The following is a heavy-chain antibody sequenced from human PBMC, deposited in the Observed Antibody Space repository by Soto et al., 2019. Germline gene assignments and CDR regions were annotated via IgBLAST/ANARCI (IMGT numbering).Heavy chain of an antibody. CDR1: GYTFTGYY. CDR2: INPNSGGT. V-gene: IGHV1-2*02. CDR3: ARGLRYYYDSSGYYYDY. J-gene: IGHJ4*02. Sequence: GASVKVSCKASGYTFTGYYMHWVRQAPGQGLEWMGWINPNSGGTNYAQKFQGRVTMTRDTSISTAYMELSRLRSDDTAVYYCARGLRYYYDSSGYYYDYWGQGTLVTVSS. D-gene: IGHD3-22*01.